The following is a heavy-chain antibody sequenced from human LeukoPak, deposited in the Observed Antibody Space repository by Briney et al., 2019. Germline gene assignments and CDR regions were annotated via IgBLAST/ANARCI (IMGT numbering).Heavy chain of an antibody. V-gene: IGHV3-33*01. CDR3: ARVYCSGGSCYGPFDY. J-gene: IGHJ4*02. CDR2: IWNDGSNK. Sequence: PGGSLRLSCAASGITFSNYGMHWVRQAPGKGLEWVAIIWNDGSNKHYADSVKGRFTISRDNSKNTLYLQMNSLRAEDTAVYYCARVYCSGGSCYGPFDYWGQGTLVTVSS. CDR1: GITFSNYG. D-gene: IGHD2-15*01.